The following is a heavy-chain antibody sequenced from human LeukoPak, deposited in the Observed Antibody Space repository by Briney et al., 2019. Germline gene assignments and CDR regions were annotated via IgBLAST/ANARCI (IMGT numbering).Heavy chain of an antibody. D-gene: IGHD3-3*01. CDR3: AKDTTIFGVGSGY. J-gene: IGHJ4*02. CDR1: GFTLSSYA. Sequence: GGSLRLSCAASGFTLSSYAMTWVRQAPGRGLEWVSAISGSGGSTYYADSVKGRFTISRDNSKNTLYLQMNSLRAEDTAVYYCAKDTTIFGVGSGYWGQGTLVTVSS. CDR2: ISGSGGST. V-gene: IGHV3-23*01.